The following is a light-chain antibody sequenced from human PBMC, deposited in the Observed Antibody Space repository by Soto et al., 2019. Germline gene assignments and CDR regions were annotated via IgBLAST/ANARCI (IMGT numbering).Light chain of an antibody. Sequence: DIQMTQSPSSLSASVGDRVTITCRASQSITSYLNWYQQKPGKAPELLIHAASSLQSGVPSRFSGSGSGTDFSLPISSLQPEDFATYYCQQTYGTPQTFGQGTKVEIK. J-gene: IGKJ1*01. CDR2: AAS. CDR1: QSITSY. CDR3: QQTYGTPQT. V-gene: IGKV1-39*01.